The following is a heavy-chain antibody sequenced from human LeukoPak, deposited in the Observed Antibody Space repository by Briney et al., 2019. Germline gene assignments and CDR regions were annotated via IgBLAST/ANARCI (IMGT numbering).Heavy chain of an antibody. V-gene: IGHV3-21*01. J-gene: IGHJ4*02. Sequence: PGGSLRLSCAASGFTFSSYSMNWVRQAPGKGLEWVSSISSSSSYIYCADSVKGRFTISRDNAKNSLYLQMNSLRAEDTAVYYCARDPHEAGISDYWGQGTLVTVSS. D-gene: IGHD6-13*01. CDR1: GFTFSSYS. CDR3: ARDPHEAGISDY. CDR2: ISSSSSYI.